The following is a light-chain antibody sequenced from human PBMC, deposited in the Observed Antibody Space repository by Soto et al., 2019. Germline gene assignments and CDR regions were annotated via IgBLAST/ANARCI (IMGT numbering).Light chain of an antibody. J-gene: IGKJ1*01. CDR3: QXYNSYWT. V-gene: IGKV1-5*03. CDR2: KAS. Sequence: DIQMTQSPSTLSASVGDRVTITCRASQSISSWLAWYQQKPGKAPKLLIYKASSLESGVPSRFSGSGSGTEFTXTISSLQPDDFATXYXQXYNSYWTFGQGTKVEIK. CDR1: QSISSW.